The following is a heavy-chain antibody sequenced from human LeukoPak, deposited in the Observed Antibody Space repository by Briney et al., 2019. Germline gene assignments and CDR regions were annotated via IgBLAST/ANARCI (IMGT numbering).Heavy chain of an antibody. CDR1: GFTFTNAW. CDR2: ISGSGGST. D-gene: IGHD6-13*01. J-gene: IGHJ4*02. Sequence: GGSLRLSCAASGFTFTNAWMSWVRQAPGKGLEWVSAISGSGGSTYYADSVKGRFTISRDNSKNTLYLQMNSLRAEDTAVYYCAKDQTFSSSWPDFFDYWGQGTLVTVSS. V-gene: IGHV3-23*01. CDR3: AKDQTFSSSWPDFFDY.